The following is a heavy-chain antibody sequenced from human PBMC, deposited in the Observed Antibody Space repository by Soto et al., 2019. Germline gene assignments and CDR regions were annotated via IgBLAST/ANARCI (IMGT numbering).Heavy chain of an antibody. V-gene: IGHV5-10-1*01. J-gene: IGHJ5*02. D-gene: IGHD2-2*02. CDR2: IDPSDSYT. CDR1: GYSFTSYW. CDR3: ARLYCSSTSCYMWFAP. Sequence: GESLKISCKGSGYSFTSYWISWVRQMPGKGLEWMGRIDPSDSYTNYSPSFQGHVTISADKSISTAYLQWSSLKASDTAMYSCARLYCSSTSCYMWFAPWGQGTLVTVSS.